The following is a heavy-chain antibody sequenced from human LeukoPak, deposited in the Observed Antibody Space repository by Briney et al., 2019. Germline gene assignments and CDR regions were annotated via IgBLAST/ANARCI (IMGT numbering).Heavy chain of an antibody. V-gene: IGHV1-2*02. CDR3: ARVLSD. CDR2: INPNSGAT. CDR1: GYTLTDYY. Sequence: ASVKVSCTASGYTLTDYYLHWVRQAPGQGLEWMGWINPNSGATNYAQKFQGRVTMTRDTSINTAYVWLSRLTSDDTAIYFCARVLSDWGQGTLVTVSS. J-gene: IGHJ4*02.